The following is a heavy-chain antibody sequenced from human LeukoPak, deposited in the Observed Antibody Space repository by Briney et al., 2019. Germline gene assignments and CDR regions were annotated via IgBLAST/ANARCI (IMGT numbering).Heavy chain of an antibody. D-gene: IGHD2-2*01. Sequence: SETLSLTRTISGGSIRNYYWSWIRPPPGKGLEGIGYIYYTGSTNHNPSLNSRVTMSKDTSKNQFSLKLSSVTAADTAVYYCARRRDIVVVPAAMRGWFGFDPWGQGTLVTVSS. CDR3: ARRRDIVVVPAAMRGWFGFDP. V-gene: IGHV4-59*12. CDR1: GGSIRNYY. CDR2: IYYTGST. J-gene: IGHJ5*02.